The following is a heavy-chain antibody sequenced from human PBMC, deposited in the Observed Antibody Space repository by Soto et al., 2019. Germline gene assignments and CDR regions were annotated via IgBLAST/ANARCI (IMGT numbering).Heavy chain of an antibody. D-gene: IGHD1-26*01. V-gene: IGHV3-30*04. CDR3: ARDPYSGSYFYYFDY. CDR2: ISFDGSNE. CDR1: GFTFNDYA. Sequence: QMQLVESGGGVVQPGKSLRLSCAASGFTFNDYAMSWVRQAPGKGLEWVAVISFDGSNEYYADSMKGRFTISRDNSKNTLYLQAHSLRAEDTAVYYCARDPYSGSYFYYFDYWGRGTLVTVSS. J-gene: IGHJ4*02.